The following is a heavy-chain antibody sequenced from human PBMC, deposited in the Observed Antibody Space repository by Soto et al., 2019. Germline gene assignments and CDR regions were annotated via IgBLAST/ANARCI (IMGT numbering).Heavy chain of an antibody. CDR2: ISAYNGNT. J-gene: IGHJ5*02. CDR1: GYTFTIYG. V-gene: IGHV1-18*01. D-gene: IGHD6-13*01. CDR3: SRDQSWQDLVWWFDP. Sequence: ASVKVSCKASGYTFTIYGISWVRQAPGQGLEWMGWISAYNGNTNYAQKLQGRVTMTTDTSTSTVYMELSSLTSEDPAVYYFSRDQSWQDLVWWFDPWGQGTLVTVSS.